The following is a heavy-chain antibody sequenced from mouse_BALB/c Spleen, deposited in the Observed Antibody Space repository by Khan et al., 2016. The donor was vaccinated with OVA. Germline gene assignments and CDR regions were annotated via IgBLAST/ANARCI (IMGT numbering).Heavy chain of an antibody. CDR3: VRAYYRYDGYYVMDY. Sequence: QVQLKQSGPGLVAPSQSLSITCTVSGFSLSRYNIHWVRQPPGKGLEWLGMIWGGGGTDYNSTLKSRLIISQDNSKSQVFLKMNSLQTDDSAMYYCVRAYYRYDGYYVMDYWGQGTSFTVSS. D-gene: IGHD2-14*01. J-gene: IGHJ4*01. V-gene: IGHV2-6-4*01. CDR1: GFSLSRYN. CDR2: IWGGGGT.